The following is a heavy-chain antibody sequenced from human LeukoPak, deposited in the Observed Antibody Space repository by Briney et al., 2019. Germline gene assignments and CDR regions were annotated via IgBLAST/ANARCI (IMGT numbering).Heavy chain of an antibody. V-gene: IGHV4-34*01. D-gene: IGHD2-15*01. CDR3: ARGSSFNYIVVVVAATRGFDY. Sequence: SETLSLTCAVYGGSFSGYYWSWIRQPPGKGLEWIGEINHSGSTNYNPSLKSRVTISADTSKNQFSLKLSSVTAADTAVYYCARGSSFNYIVVVVAATRGFDYWGQGTLVTVSS. J-gene: IGHJ4*02. CDR1: GGSFSGYY. CDR2: INHSGST.